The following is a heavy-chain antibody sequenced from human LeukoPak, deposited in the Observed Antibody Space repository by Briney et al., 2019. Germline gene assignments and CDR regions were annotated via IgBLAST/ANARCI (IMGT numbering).Heavy chain of an antibody. V-gene: IGHV3-74*03. J-gene: IGHJ4*02. Sequence: GGSLRLSCAASGFTFSSYWMHWVRQAPGKGLVWVSRIRGDGSMTMYADSVKGRFTISRDNAKNTVYLQVSSLRTEDTAVYYCARGKPLPAAAGTDNFDYWGQGTLVTVSS. CDR2: IRGDGSMT. CDR1: GFTFSSYW. D-gene: IGHD6-13*01. CDR3: ARGKPLPAAAGTDNFDY.